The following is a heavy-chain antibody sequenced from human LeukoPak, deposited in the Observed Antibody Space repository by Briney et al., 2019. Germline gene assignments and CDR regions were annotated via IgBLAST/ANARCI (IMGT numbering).Heavy chain of an antibody. Sequence: SETLSLTCTVSGGSISSSSYYWGWIRQPPGKGLEWIGSVYYTGASYYNPSLKSRVTISIDTSKKHFSLKLTSVTAEDTAVYYCAREYVIAALDYWGQGTLVTVSS. D-gene: IGHD6-6*01. CDR1: GGSISSSSYY. J-gene: IGHJ4*02. CDR3: AREYVIAALDY. V-gene: IGHV4-39*07. CDR2: VYYTGAS.